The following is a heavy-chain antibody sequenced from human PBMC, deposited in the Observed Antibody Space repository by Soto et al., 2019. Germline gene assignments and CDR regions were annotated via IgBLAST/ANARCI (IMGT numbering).Heavy chain of an antibody. V-gene: IGHV3-23*01. J-gene: IGHJ4*02. CDR2: ITSSGGGT. CDR3: AMHIAAYYYGH. D-gene: IGHD3-10*01. CDR1: GFTFSNYA. Sequence: PGGSLRLSCAASGFTFSNYAMSWVRQAPGKGLEWVSSITSSGGGTYYADSVKGRFTISRDNSENTLYLQMNSLRAEDTAVYYCAMHIAAYYYGHWGQGTLVTVSS.